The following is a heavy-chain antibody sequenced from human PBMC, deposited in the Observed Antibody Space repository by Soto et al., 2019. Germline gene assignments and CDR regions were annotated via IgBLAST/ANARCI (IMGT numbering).Heavy chain of an antibody. CDR1: GFTFSSYA. CDR2: ISGSGGST. J-gene: IGHJ4*02. Sequence: EVQLLESGGGLVQPGGSLRLSCAASGFTFSSYAMSWVRQAPGKGLEWVSAISGSGGSTYYADSVKGRFTISRDNSKNTLYLQMNSLRAEDTAVYYCAKDRSLSGPRPSAITGFDYWGQGTLVTVSS. V-gene: IGHV3-23*01. D-gene: IGHD3-3*01. CDR3: AKDRSLSGPRPSAITGFDY.